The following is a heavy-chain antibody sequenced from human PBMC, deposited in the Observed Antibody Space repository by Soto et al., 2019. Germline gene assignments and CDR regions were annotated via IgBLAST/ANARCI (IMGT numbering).Heavy chain of an antibody. Sequence: SETLSLTCSFSGGSISSYYWSWIRQPPGKGLEWIGYIDYSGSTNYNPSLKSRVTMSVDTSKNQFSLKLSSVTAADTAVYFCARGLAVAEIPCQYWGQGTLVTVSS. CDR1: GGSISSYY. V-gene: IGHV4-59*01. J-gene: IGHJ4*02. CDR3: ARGLAVAEIPCQY. CDR2: IDYSGST. D-gene: IGHD6-19*01.